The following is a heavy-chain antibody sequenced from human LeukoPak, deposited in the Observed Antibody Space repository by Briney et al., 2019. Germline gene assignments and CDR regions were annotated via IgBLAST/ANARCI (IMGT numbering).Heavy chain of an antibody. CDR2: ISYDGSNK. CDR3: ARGLDSGLLWFGEPPPANDY. CDR1: GFTFSSYG. V-gene: IGHV3-30*03. J-gene: IGHJ4*02. D-gene: IGHD3-10*01. Sequence: GRSLRLSCAASGFTFSSYGMHWVRQAPGKGLEWVAVISYDGSNKYYADSVKGRFTISRDNSKNTLYLQMNSLRAEDTAVYYCARGLDSGLLWFGEPPPANDYWGQGTLVTVSS.